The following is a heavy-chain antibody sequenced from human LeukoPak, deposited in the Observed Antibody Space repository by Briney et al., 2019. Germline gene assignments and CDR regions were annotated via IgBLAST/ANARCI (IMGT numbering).Heavy chain of an antibody. Sequence: PSETLSLTCTVSGGSISSYYWSWIRQPPGKGLEWIGYIYYSGSTNYNPSLKSRVTISVDTSKNQFSLKLSSVTAADTAVYYCARVPPYGDYVHYFDYWGQGTLVTVSS. CDR3: ARVPPYGDYVHYFDY. D-gene: IGHD4-17*01. J-gene: IGHJ4*02. V-gene: IGHV4-59*01. CDR2: IYYSGST. CDR1: GGSISSYY.